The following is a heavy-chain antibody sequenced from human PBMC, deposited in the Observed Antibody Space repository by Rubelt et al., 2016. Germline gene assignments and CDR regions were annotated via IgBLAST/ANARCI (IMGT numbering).Heavy chain of an antibody. CDR1: GDSITNYY. D-gene: IGHD6-6*01. V-gene: IGHV4-59*08. Sequence: QVPLQESGPGLVKPSETLSLSCTVSGDSITNYYWSWVRQTPGKGLEWIGYVSYSGSRNYNPSLKRRVALPVDTSKNQFSLNLSSVTAADTAVYYCARQLWAAQVLFDPWGQGTLVTVSS. CDR2: VSYSGSR. CDR3: ARQLWAAQVLFDP. J-gene: IGHJ5*02.